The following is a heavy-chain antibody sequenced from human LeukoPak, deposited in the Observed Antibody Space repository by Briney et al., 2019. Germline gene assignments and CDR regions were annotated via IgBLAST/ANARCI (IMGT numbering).Heavy chain of an antibody. CDR1: GFTVSSNY. D-gene: IGHD3-9*01. V-gene: IGHV3-66*01. J-gene: IGHJ4*02. CDR3: AGGIRDFDWWPYYFDY. CDR2: IYSGGST. Sequence: GGSLRLSCAASGFTVSSNYMSWVRQAPWKGLEWVSVIYSGGSTYYADSVKGRFTISRDNSKNTLYLQMNSLRAEDTSVYYCAGGIRDFDWWPYYFDYWGQGTLVTVSS.